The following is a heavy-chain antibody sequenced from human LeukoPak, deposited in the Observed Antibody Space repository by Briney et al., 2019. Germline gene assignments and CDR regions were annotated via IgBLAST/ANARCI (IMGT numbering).Heavy chain of an antibody. CDR2: IYTSGST. V-gene: IGHV4-4*09. CDR1: GGSISSYY. J-gene: IGHJ4*02. CDR3: VRQPRGCSSTSCYHFDY. Sequence: SETLSLTCTVSGGSISSYYWSWIRQPPGKGLEWIGYIYTSGSTNYNPSLKSRVTISVDTSKNQFSLKLSSVTAADTAVYYCVRQPRGCSSTSCYHFDYWGQGTLVTVSS. D-gene: IGHD2-2*01.